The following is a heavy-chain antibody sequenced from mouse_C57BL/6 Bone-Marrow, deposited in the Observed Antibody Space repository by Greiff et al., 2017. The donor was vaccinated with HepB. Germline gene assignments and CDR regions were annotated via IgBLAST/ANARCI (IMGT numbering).Heavy chain of an antibody. J-gene: IGHJ3*01. CDR3: ARSSNYAAY. CDR1: GYTFTSYW. D-gene: IGHD2-5*01. CDR2: IDPSDSYT. Sequence: VQLQQPGAELVMPGASVKLSCKASGYTFTSYWMHWVKQRPGQGLEWIGEIDPSDSYTNYNQKFKGKSTLTVDKSSSTAYMQLSSLTSEDSAVYYCARSSNYAAYWGQGTLVTVSA. V-gene: IGHV1-69*01.